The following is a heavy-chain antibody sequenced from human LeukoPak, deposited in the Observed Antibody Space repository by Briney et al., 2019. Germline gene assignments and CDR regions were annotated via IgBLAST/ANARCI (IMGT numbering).Heavy chain of an antibody. Sequence: TVKVSCKASGGTFSSYAISWVRQAPGQGLEWMGGIIPIFGTANYAQKFQGRVTITADESTSTAYMELSSLRSEDTAVYYCARDLDSYYYDSSGYYLDYWGQGTLVTVSS. CDR2: IIPIFGTA. V-gene: IGHV1-69*13. D-gene: IGHD3-22*01. CDR3: ARDLDSYYYDSSGYYLDY. J-gene: IGHJ4*02. CDR1: GGTFSSYA.